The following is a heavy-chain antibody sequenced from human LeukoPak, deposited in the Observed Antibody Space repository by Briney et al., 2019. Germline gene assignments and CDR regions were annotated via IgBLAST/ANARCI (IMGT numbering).Heavy chain of an antibody. CDR2: IRYDGSNK. D-gene: IGHD1-7*01. J-gene: IGHJ4*02. CDR1: GFTFSNYG. CDR3: AKAQDWNYALDY. V-gene: IGHV3-30*02. Sequence: PGGSLRLSCAASGFTFSNYGMHWVRQAPGKGLEWVAFIRYDGSNKYYADSVKGRFTISRDNSKNTLYLQMNSLRAEDTAVYYCAKAQDWNYALDYWGQGTLVTVSS.